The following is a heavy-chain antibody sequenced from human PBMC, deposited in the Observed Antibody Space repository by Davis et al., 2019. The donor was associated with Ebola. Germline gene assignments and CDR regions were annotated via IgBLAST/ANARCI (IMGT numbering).Heavy chain of an antibody. CDR3: ARGPRKMATTNFDY. D-gene: IGHD5-24*01. CDR1: GFSFSDYY. V-gene: IGHV3-11*06. CDR2: ISISSGFT. J-gene: IGHJ4*02. Sequence: GESLKISCAASGFSFSDYYMSWIRQAPGKGLEWVSYISISSGFTNYADSVKGRFTISRDNAKNSLYLQMNSLRAEDTAVYYCARGPRKMATTNFDYWGQGTLVTGSS.